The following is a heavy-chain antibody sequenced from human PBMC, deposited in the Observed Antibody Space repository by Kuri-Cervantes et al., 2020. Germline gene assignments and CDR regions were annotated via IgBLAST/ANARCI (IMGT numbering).Heavy chain of an antibody. V-gene: IGHV4-59*08. D-gene: IGHD2-21*02. Sequence: ESLKISCTVSGGSISSYYWSWIRQPPGKGLEWIGYIYYSGSTNYNPSLKSRVTISVDTSKNQFSLKLSSVTAADTAVYYCARGPRVTLNWFDPWGQGTLVTVSS. J-gene: IGHJ5*02. CDR3: ARGPRVTLNWFDP. CDR2: IYYSGST. CDR1: GGSISSYY.